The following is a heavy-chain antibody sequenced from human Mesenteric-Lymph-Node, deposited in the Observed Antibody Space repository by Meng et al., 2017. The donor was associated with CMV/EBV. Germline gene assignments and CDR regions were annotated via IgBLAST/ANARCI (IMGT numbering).Heavy chain of an antibody. J-gene: IGHJ6*02. CDR1: GYTFTSYD. V-gene: IGHV1-18*01. Sequence: ASVKVSCKASGYTFTSYDINWVRQATGQGLEWMGWISGYNGHTNYAQKIQGRVTMTTDTSTSTAYLELRSLRSDDTAVYYCARAYCSSPSCYMEAQYFYYYSMDVWGQGTTVTVSS. CDR3: ARAYCSSPSCYMEAQYFYYYSMDV. CDR2: ISGYNGHT. D-gene: IGHD2-2*02.